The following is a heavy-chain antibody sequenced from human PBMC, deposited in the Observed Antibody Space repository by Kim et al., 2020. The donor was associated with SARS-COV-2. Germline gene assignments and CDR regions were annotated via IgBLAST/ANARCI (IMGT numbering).Heavy chain of an antibody. D-gene: IGHD1-26*01. Sequence: ICAQKFQGRVTMTEDTSTDTAYMELSSLRSEDTAVYYCATGGILRGGWFDPWGQGTLVTVSS. V-gene: IGHV1-24*01. J-gene: IGHJ5*02. CDR3: ATGGILRGGWFDP.